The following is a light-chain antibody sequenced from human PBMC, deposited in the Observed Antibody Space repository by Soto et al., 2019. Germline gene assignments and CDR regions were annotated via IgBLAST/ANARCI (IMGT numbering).Light chain of an antibody. CDR3: SSYTPSGTGV. V-gene: IGLV2-14*01. J-gene: IGLJ2*01. CDR2: EVS. CDR1: SSDIGAYNY. Sequence: QSVVTQPASVSGSPGQSITISCTGTSSDIGAYNYVSWYQQHPGKDPKLTMYEVSNRPSGVYSRFSGSKSGNTASRTISGLQAEDEADYYCSSYTPSGTGVFGGGTKLPVL.